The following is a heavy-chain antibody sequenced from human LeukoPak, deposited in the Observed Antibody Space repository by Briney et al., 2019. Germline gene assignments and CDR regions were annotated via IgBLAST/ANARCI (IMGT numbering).Heavy chain of an antibody. D-gene: IGHD2-8*01. V-gene: IGHV3-23*01. CDR2: ISGSGDTT. CDR3: AKDFGDCSNGVCYGKPFDY. CDR1: GFTFSRYA. Sequence: PGGSLRLSCAVSGFTFSRYAMSWARQAPGKGLEWVSGISGSGDTTYYADPVKGRFTISRDNSKNTLYLKMNSLRAEDTPVYYCAKDFGDCSNGVCYGKPFDYWGQGTLVTASS. J-gene: IGHJ4*02.